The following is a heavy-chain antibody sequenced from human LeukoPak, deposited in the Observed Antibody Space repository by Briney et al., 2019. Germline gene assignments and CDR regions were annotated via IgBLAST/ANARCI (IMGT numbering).Heavy chain of an antibody. D-gene: IGHD1-26*01. CDR2: IIPIFGTA. CDR1: GGTFSSYA. V-gene: IGHV1-69*05. J-gene: IGHJ5*02. Sequence: ASVKVSCKASGGTFSSYAISWVRQAPGQGLEWMGGIIPIFGTANYAQKFQGRVTITTDESTSTAYMELSSLRSEDTAVYYCASHGGSYIGWFDPWGQGTLVTVSS. CDR3: ASHGGSYIGWFDP.